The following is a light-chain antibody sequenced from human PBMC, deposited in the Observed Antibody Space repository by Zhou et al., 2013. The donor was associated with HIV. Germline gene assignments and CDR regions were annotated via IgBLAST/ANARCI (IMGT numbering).Light chain of an antibody. CDR1: QTISNS. V-gene: IGKV1-39*01. CDR2: AAF. Sequence: DIQMTQSPSSLSASVGDRVTITCRASQTISNSLSWYQQKPGKAPKLLIYAAFSLQSGVPSRFSGSGSGADFTLTINSLQPEDFATYFCQQSYSVPPTFGQGTKLEI. CDR3: QQSYSVPPT. J-gene: IGKJ2*01.